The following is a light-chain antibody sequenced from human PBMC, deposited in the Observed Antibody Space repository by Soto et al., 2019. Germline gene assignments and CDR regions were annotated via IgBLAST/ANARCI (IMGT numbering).Light chain of an antibody. V-gene: IGKV3-20*01. CDR1: QSVTSTY. J-gene: IGKJ1*01. CDR3: QDSSTSPWP. Sequence: TQSPGTLSLSPGERATLSCRAVQSVTSTYMAWYQQKPGQAPRLLIYATSFRATGIPDRFRGSGSGTDFTLTISSVEPEDSAVYYCQDSSTSPWPFGQGTKVEIK. CDR2: ATS.